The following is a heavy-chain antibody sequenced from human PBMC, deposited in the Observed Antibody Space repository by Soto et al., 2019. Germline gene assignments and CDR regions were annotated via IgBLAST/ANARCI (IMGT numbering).Heavy chain of an antibody. Sequence: GGSLRLSCAASGFTFSDYYMSWIRQAPGKGLEWVSYISSSGSTIYYADSVKGRFTISRDNAKNSLYLQMNSLRAEDTAVYYCARDPPYSSSEKTDYWGQGTLVTVSS. CDR3: ARDPPYSSSEKTDY. V-gene: IGHV3-11*01. D-gene: IGHD6-13*01. CDR1: GFTFSDYY. CDR2: ISSSGSTI. J-gene: IGHJ4*02.